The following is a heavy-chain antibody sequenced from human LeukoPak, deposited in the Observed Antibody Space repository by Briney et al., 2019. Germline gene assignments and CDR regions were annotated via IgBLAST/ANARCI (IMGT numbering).Heavy chain of an antibody. V-gene: IGHV3-21*06. CDR2: ISSSSSYI. CDR3: ARGGGYCGGDCYGIDY. D-gene: IGHD2-21*01. CDR1: GFTFSSYG. Sequence: GGSLRLSCAASGFTFSSYGMHWVRQAPGKGLEWVSAISSSSSYIYYADSVKGRFTISRDNAKNSLFLQMNSPRAEDTAVYYCARGGGYCGGDCYGIDYWGQGILVTVSS. J-gene: IGHJ4*02.